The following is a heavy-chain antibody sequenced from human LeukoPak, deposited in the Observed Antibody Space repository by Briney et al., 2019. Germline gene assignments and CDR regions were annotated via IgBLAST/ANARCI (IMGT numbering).Heavy chain of an antibody. V-gene: IGHV1-2*02. J-gene: IGHJ1*01. Sequence: ASVKDSCKASGYSFTDYYMHWVRQAPGQGLEWMGLINPNSRGTNYAQKFQGRVTMTRDTSISTAYMEVSRLRSDDTAVYYCARGAVAEQSEYFQYWGQGTLVTVSS. D-gene: IGHD6-19*01. CDR2: INPNSRGT. CDR1: GYSFTDYY. CDR3: ARGAVAEQSEYFQY.